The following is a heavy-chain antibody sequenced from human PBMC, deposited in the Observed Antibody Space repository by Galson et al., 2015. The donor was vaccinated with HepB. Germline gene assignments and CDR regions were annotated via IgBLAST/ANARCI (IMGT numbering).Heavy chain of an antibody. D-gene: IGHD3-22*01. V-gene: IGHV3-23*01. Sequence: SLRLSCAASGFTFDNYAMSWVRQAPGKGLEWVPAISGAGISTYYAESVKGRFTISRDNPKNMLYLQMSSLRVEDTAVYYCAKKRYDTYGYPDSWGQGTLVTVFS. CDR3: AKKRYDTYGYPDS. CDR2: ISGAGIST. J-gene: IGHJ4*02. CDR1: GFTFDNYA.